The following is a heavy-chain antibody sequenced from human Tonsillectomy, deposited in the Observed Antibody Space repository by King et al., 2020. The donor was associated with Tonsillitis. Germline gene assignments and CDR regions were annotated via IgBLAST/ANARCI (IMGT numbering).Heavy chain of an antibody. CDR3: ARGVVIVGYQYGWYFEL. J-gene: IGHJ2*01. CDR1: AFIHT. Sequence: VQLVESGGGVVQPGRSLRLSCAGSAFIHTMHWVRQAPGKGLEWVAAISYDGSQKLYADSVKGRFTISRDNSKNTLFLHLNSLRPDDTSVYHCARGVVIVGYQYGWYFELWGRGTLVTVSS. D-gene: IGHD3-3*01. V-gene: IGHV3-30*04. CDR2: ISYDGSQK.